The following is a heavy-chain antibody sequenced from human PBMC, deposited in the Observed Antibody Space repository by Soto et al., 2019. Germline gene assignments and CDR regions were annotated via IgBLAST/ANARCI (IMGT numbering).Heavy chain of an antibody. Sequence: SETLSLTCTVSGGSISSGDYYWSWIRQPPGKGLEWIGYIYYSGSTYYNPSLKSRVTISVDTSKNQFSLKLSSVTAADTAVYYCAKHDGYRYGFFDYWGQGTLVTVSS. CDR1: GGSISSGDYY. CDR2: IYYSGST. V-gene: IGHV4-30-4*01. D-gene: IGHD5-18*01. CDR3: AKHDGYRYGFFDY. J-gene: IGHJ4*02.